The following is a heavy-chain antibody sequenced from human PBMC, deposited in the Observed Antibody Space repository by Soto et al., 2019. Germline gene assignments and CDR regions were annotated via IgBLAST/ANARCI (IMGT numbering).Heavy chain of an antibody. V-gene: IGHV3-33*01. J-gene: IGHJ4*02. Sequence: GGSLRLSCAASGFTFSSYGMHWVRQAPGKGLEWVAVIWYDVSNKYYADSVKGRFTISRDNSKNSLYLQMNSLRAEDTAVYYCARDPQYYDSSGYLIFDYWGQGTLVTVSS. CDR1: GFTFSSYG. D-gene: IGHD3-22*01. CDR3: ARDPQYYDSSGYLIFDY. CDR2: IWYDVSNK.